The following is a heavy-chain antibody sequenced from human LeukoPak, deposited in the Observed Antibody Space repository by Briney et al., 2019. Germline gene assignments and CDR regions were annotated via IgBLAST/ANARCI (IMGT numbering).Heavy chain of an antibody. Sequence: GGSLRLSCTASGFTFGDYAMSWFRQAPGKGLEWVSSISSSSSYIYYADSVKGRFTISRDNAKNSLYLQMNRLRAEDTAVYYCARGGQYYDFWSGYSAYWGQGTLVTVSS. J-gene: IGHJ4*02. CDR3: ARGGQYYDFWSGYSAY. D-gene: IGHD3-3*01. V-gene: IGHV3-21*01. CDR2: ISSSSSYI. CDR1: GFTFGDYA.